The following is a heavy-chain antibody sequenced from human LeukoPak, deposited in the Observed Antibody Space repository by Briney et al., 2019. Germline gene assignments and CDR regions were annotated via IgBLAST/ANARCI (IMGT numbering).Heavy chain of an antibody. CDR1: GDTFSRYA. CDR2: IIPIFGTA. Sequence: SVKVSCKASGDTFSRYAISWVRQAPGQGLEWMGGIIPIFGTANNAQKFQGRVTITADDSTNTAYMELSSLRSEDTAVYYCARTLLAAAGPLDYYYNYMDVWGKGTTVTVSS. J-gene: IGHJ6*03. V-gene: IGHV1-69*13. CDR3: ARTLLAAAGPLDYYYNYMDV. D-gene: IGHD6-13*01.